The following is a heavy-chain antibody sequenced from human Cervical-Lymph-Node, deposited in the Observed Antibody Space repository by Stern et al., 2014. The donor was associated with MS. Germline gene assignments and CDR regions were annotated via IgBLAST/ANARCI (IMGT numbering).Heavy chain of an antibody. CDR3: ARDLADYRYYFDS. CDR1: GYSFTDYY. D-gene: IGHD4-11*01. CDR2: INPATGAT. Sequence: VQLEESGTDVKKPGASAKVSCEASGYSFTDYYIHWMRQAPGQGLEWMGWINPATGATTYAQNFEGRVTMTRDTSITTAYMELSRLSSDDTAVYYCARDLADYRYYFDSWGPGTLVTVSS. V-gene: IGHV1-2*02. J-gene: IGHJ4*02.